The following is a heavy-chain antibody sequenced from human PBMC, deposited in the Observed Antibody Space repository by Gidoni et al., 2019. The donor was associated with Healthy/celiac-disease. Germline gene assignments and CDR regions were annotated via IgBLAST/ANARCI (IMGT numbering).Heavy chain of an antibody. CDR3: ASESPNYYGSGYFDY. D-gene: IGHD3-10*01. Sequence: QVQLLESGGGVVQPGRSLRLSCAASGFTFSSYAMHWVRQAPGKGLEWVAVISYDGSNKYYADSVKGRFTISRDNSKNTLYLQMNSLRAEDTAVYYCASESPNYYGSGYFDYWGQGTLVTVSS. V-gene: IGHV3-30-3*01. J-gene: IGHJ4*02. CDR2: ISYDGSNK. CDR1: GFTFSSYA.